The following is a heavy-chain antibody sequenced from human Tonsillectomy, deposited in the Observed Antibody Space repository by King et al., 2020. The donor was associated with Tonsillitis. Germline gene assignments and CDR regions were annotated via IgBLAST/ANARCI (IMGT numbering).Heavy chain of an antibody. D-gene: IGHD1-7*01. CDR3: ARALGATGTTDLYYYFYYGMDV. J-gene: IGHJ6*02. V-gene: IGHV3-21*01. CDR2: ISSCSTYI. Sequence: VQLVESGGGLVKPGGSLRLSCAASGFTFSTYSMNWVRQAPGKGLEWVSSISSCSTYIYYADSVKGRFTISRDNAKNSLYLQMNSLRSKDTAVYYCARALGATGTTDLYYYFYYGMDVWGQGTTVTVSS. CDR1: GFTFSTYS.